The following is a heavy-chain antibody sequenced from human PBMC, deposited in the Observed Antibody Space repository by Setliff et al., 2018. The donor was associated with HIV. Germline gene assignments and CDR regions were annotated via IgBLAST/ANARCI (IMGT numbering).Heavy chain of an antibody. Sequence: PSETLSLTCTVSGGSISRYYWSWIQQPAGKGLEWIGRIYPSGNINYNPSLKSRLTMSIDTSKNQFSLKLSSVTATDTAVYYCARDAGPHYGSGPPLEYWGQGIQVTVSS. J-gene: IGHJ4*02. V-gene: IGHV4-4*07. CDR1: GGSISRYY. CDR3: ARDAGPHYGSGPPLEY. CDR2: IYPSGNI. D-gene: IGHD3-10*01.